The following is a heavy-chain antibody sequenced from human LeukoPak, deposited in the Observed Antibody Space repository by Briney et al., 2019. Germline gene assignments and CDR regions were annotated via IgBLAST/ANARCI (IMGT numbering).Heavy chain of an antibody. CDR1: GFTFSSYS. D-gene: IGHD3-22*01. CDR3: ARAWGSGYNWFDP. CDR2: ISSSSSYI. V-gene: IGHV3-21*01. Sequence: GGSLRLSCAAPGFTFSSYSMNWVRQAPGKGLEWVSSISSSSSYIYYADSVKGRFTISRDNAKNSLYLQMNSLRAEDTAVYYCARAWGSGYNWFDPWGQGTLVTVSS. J-gene: IGHJ5*02.